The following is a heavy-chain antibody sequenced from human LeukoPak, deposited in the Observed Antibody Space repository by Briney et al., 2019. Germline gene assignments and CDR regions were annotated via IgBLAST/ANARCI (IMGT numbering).Heavy chain of an antibody. Sequence: GGSLRLPCAASGFAFSSYWMHWVRQASGKGLAWVSRINNDGSSTVYADSVKGRFTISRDNAKNTLYLQMTSLRPEDTAVYYCTRGLQGPPYWGQGPLVTVSP. CDR3: TRGLQGPPY. D-gene: IGHD5-24*01. CDR1: GFAFSSYW. J-gene: IGHJ4*02. CDR2: INNDGSST. V-gene: IGHV3-74*01.